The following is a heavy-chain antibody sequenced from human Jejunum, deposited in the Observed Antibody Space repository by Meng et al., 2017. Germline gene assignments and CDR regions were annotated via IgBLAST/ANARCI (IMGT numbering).Heavy chain of an antibody. CDR2: ISATGGLR. J-gene: IGHJ2*01. Sequence: GESLKISCAASGFAFSASPMSWVRQAPGKGLQWVSSISATGGLRYHADSVKGRFTISRDNSKNTLFLQLNSLRAEDTTVYYCARIAVSAIWYFDLWGQGTLVTVSS. V-gene: IGHV3-23*01. CDR1: GFAFSASP. CDR3: ARIAVSAIWYFDL. D-gene: IGHD6-19*01.